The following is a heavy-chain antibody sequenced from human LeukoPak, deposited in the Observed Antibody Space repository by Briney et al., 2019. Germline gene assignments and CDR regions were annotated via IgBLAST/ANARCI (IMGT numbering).Heavy chain of an antibody. V-gene: IGHV4-39*07. Sequence: TSETLSLTCTVSGGSISSSSYYWGWIRQPPGKGLEWIGSIYHSGSTYYNPSLKSRVTISVDTSKNQFSLKLSSVTAADTAVYYCARDTDVWGQGTLVTVSS. CDR1: GGSISSSSYY. CDR2: IYHSGST. J-gene: IGHJ4*02. D-gene: IGHD4-17*01. CDR3: ARDTDV.